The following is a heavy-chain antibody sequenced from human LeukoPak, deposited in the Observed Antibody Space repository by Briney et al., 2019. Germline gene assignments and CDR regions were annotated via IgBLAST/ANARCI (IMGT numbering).Heavy chain of an antibody. V-gene: IGHV3-30*18. Sequence: GGSLRLSCAASGFTFSSYGMHWVRQAPGKGLEWVAVISYDGSNKYYADSVKGRFTISRDNSKNTLYLQMNSLRAEDTAVYCCAKDGSDCSSTSCYWLGDSDYWGQGTLVTVSS. D-gene: IGHD2-2*01. CDR3: AKDGSDCSSTSCYWLGDSDY. CDR1: GFTFSSYG. J-gene: IGHJ4*02. CDR2: ISYDGSNK.